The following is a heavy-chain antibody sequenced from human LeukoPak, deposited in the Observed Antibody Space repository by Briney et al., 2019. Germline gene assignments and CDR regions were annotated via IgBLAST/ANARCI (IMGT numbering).Heavy chain of an antibody. CDR2: ISWNSGSI. D-gene: IGHD2-21*02. Sequence: GRSLRLSCAASGFTFDDYAMHWVRQAPGKGLEWVSGISWNSGSIGYADSVKGRFTISRDNAKNSLYLQMNSLRAEDTALYYCAKDMREYCGGDCYPTFDYWGQGTLATVSS. CDR3: AKDMREYCGGDCYPTFDY. V-gene: IGHV3-9*01. CDR1: GFTFDDYA. J-gene: IGHJ4*02.